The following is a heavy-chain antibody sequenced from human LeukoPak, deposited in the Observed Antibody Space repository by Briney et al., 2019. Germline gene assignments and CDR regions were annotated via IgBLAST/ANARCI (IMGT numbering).Heavy chain of an antibody. CDR2: FDPEDGET. J-gene: IGHJ6*02. D-gene: IGHD2-2*01. CDR1: GYTLTELS. CDR3: ARGLGIVVVPAVYGMDV. Sequence: ASVKVSCKASGYTLTELSMHWVRQAPGKGLEWMGGFDPEDGETIYAQKFQGRVTMTEDTSADTAYMELSSLRSEDTAVYYCARGLGIVVVPAVYGMDVWGQGTTVTVSS. V-gene: IGHV1-24*01.